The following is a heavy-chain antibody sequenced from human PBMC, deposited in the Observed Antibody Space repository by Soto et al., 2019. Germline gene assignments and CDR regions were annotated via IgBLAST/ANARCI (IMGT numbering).Heavy chain of an antibody. CDR2: ISGSGGST. V-gene: IGHV3-23*01. Sequence: GGSLRLSCAASGFTFSSYAMSWVRQAPGKGLEWVSVISGSGGSTYYADSVKGRFTISRDNSKNTLYLQMNSLRAEDTAVYYCAKVNNWNYFRYFDYWGQGTLVTVSS. CDR3: AKVNNWNYFRYFDY. J-gene: IGHJ4*02. D-gene: IGHD1-7*01. CDR1: GFTFSSYA.